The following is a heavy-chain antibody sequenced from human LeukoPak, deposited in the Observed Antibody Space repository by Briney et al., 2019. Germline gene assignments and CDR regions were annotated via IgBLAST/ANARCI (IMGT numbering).Heavy chain of an antibody. CDR3: VRVSSTFLGNSGYDYSGGDY. J-gene: IGHJ4*02. V-gene: IGHV3-74*01. CDR2: INSDGSST. CDR1: GFTFSRYW. Sequence: PGGSLRLSCAASGFTFSRYWMHWVRQAPGKGLVWVSRINSDGSSTSYADFVKGRFTISRDNAKNTLYLQMNSLRAEDTAVYYCVRVSSTFLGNSGYDYSGGDYWGQGTLVTVSS. D-gene: IGHD5-12*01.